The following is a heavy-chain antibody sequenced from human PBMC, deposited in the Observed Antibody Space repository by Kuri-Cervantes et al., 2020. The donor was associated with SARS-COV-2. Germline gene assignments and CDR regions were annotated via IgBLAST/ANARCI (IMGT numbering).Heavy chain of an antibody. CDR2: ISGSGGST. CDR3: AKSSRGSYVHFQH. CDR1: GFTFSSYS. V-gene: IGHV3-23*01. Sequence: GESLKISCAASGFTFSSYSMSWVRQAPGKGLEWVSGISGSGGSTYYADSVKGRFTISRDNSKNTLYLQMNSLRAEDTAVYYCAKSSRGSYVHFQHWGQGTLVTVSS. J-gene: IGHJ1*01. D-gene: IGHD1-26*01.